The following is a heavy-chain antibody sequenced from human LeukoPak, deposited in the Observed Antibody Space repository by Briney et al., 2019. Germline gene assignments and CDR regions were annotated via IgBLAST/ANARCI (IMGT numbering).Heavy chain of an antibody. J-gene: IGHJ4*02. V-gene: IGHV3-21*01. Sequence: PGGSLRLSCAASGFTFSSYSMNWVRQAPGKGLEWVSSISSSSYIYYADSVKGRFTISRDNAKNSLYLQMNSLRAEDTAVYYCARRVGIAAAGNFDYWGQGTLVTVSS. D-gene: IGHD6-13*01. CDR2: ISSSSYI. CDR1: GFTFSSYS. CDR3: ARRVGIAAAGNFDY.